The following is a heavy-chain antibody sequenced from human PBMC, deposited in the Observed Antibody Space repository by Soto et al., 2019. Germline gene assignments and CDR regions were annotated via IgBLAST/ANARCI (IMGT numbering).Heavy chain of an antibody. J-gene: IGHJ4*02. CDR2: VYNSGST. D-gene: IGHD6-13*01. Sequence: SDTLSLTCTVSGGSISSNYWTWIRQPPGKGLEWIGYVYNSGSTNYNPSLKSRVTISEDTSKSQFSLKVNSMTAADTAVYYCARYRREAVAGYTLDNWGQGILVTVSS. V-gene: IGHV4-59*07. CDR3: ARYRREAVAGYTLDN. CDR1: GGSISSNY.